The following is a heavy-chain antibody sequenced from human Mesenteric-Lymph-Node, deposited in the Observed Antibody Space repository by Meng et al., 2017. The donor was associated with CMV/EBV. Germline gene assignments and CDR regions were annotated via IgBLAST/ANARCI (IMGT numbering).Heavy chain of an antibody. D-gene: IGHD2/OR15-2a*01. Sequence: QVQRQEWCPGLAKPDDNSPLACISSRVSVTSGDYQWRWIRKSPGKVLEWIGYIYGTGITIYNPSLKSRVTILLESSKNQFSLKLNSVTTADTAVYYCAKSRSSTPGIVDDWGQGTLVTVSS. V-gene: IGHV4-61*08. J-gene: IGHJ4*02. CDR3: AKSRSSTPGIVDD. CDR1: RVSVTSGDYQ. CDR2: IYGTGIT.